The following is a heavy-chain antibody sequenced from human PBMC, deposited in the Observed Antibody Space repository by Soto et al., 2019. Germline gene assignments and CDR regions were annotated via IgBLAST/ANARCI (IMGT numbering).Heavy chain of an antibody. J-gene: IGHJ4*02. V-gene: IGHV4-59*01. CDR1: GGSISSYY. CDR2: IYYSGST. CDR3: ASVNCTNGVCTNDY. D-gene: IGHD2-8*01. Sequence: QVQLQESGPGLVKPSETLSLTCTVSGGSISSYYWSWIRQPPGKGLEWIGYIYYSGSTNYNPSLKSRVTISVDTSKNQFSLKLSSVTAADTAVYYCASVNCTNGVCTNDYWGQGTLVTVSS.